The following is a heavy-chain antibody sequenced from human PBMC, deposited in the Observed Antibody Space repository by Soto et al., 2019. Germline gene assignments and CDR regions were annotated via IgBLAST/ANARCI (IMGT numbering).Heavy chain of an antibody. D-gene: IGHD2-2*01. V-gene: IGHV3-21*01. CDR2: ISSSSSYI. CDR1: GFTFSSYS. CDR3: ARDPGLSTRPGGY. Sequence: PGGSLRLSCAASGFTFSSYSMNWVRQAPGKGLEWVSSISSSSSYIYYADSVKGRFTISRDNAKNSLYLQMNSLRAEDTAVYYCARDPGLSTRPGGYWGQGTLVTVSS. J-gene: IGHJ4*02.